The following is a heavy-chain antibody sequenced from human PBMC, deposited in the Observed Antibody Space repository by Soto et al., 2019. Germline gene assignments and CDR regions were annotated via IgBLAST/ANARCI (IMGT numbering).Heavy chain of an antibody. D-gene: IGHD2-2*01. CDR2: IYYSGST. Sequence: SETLSLTCTVSGGSISSGGYYWSWIRQHPGKGLEWIGYIYYSGSTYYNPSLKSRVTISVDTSKNQFSLKLSSVTAADTAVYYCASGYCSSTSCWYAFDIWGQGTMVTVSS. CDR1: GGSISSGGYY. V-gene: IGHV4-31*03. J-gene: IGHJ3*02. CDR3: ASGYCSSTSCWYAFDI.